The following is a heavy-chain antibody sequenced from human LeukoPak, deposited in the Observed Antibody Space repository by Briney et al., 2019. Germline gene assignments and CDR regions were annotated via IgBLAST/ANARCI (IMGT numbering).Heavy chain of an antibody. CDR1: GFSFISYG. J-gene: IGHJ4*02. CDR2: ISDDGRNK. D-gene: IGHD4-17*01. V-gene: IGHV3-30*18. CDR3: AKRPSDYCDYVTYFDY. Sequence: PGGSLRLSCAASGFSFISYGMHWVRQAPGKGLEWVGVISDDGRNKKYADSVKGRFTISRDNSKDTLYLQMNSLRDEDTAVYYCAKRPSDYCDYVTYFDYWGQGTLVTVSS.